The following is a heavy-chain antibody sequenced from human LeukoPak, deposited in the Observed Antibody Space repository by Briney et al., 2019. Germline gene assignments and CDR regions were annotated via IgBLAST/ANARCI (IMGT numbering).Heavy chain of an antibody. CDR1: GFTFSNYD. D-gene: IGHD1-7*01. V-gene: IGHV3-13*01. CDR3: ARGPIVGITETKGYFDY. Sequence: GGSLRLSCAPSGFTFSNYDMHWVRQATGRGLEWVSSIGTAADTYYPGSVKGRFTISRENAKNSLYLQMNSLRAGDTAVYYCARGPIVGITETKGYFDYWGQGILVTVSS. CDR2: IGTAADT. J-gene: IGHJ4*02.